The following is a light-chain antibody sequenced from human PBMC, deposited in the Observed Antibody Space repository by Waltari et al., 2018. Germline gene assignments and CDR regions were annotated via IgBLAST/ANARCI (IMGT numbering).Light chain of an antibody. CDR3: YSSDSTGLRV. CDR1: DLPRKY. CDR2: EDT. V-gene: IGLV3-10*01. J-gene: IGLJ1*01. Sequence: YELTQTPSVSVSPGQQARTPCSGHDLPRKYAYWFQQKSGQAPRLVIYEDTKRPTGIPERFSGSSSGTVATLTITGAQVDDEADYYCYSSDSTGLRVFGGGTTVVVL.